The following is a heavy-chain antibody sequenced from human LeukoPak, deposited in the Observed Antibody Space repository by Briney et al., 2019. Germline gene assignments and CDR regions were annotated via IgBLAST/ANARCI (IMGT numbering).Heavy chain of an antibody. J-gene: IGHJ4*02. CDR3: ARDAAVRGVIITPTDY. CDR1: GFTFSSYS. D-gene: IGHD3-10*01. CDR2: IISSSSYI. Sequence: GGSCRLSCAASGFTFSSYSMNWVRQAPGKGLEWVSSIISSSSYIYYADSVKGRFTISRDNAKNSLYLQMNSLRAEDTAVYYCARDAAVRGVIITPTDYWGQGTLVTVSS. V-gene: IGHV3-21*01.